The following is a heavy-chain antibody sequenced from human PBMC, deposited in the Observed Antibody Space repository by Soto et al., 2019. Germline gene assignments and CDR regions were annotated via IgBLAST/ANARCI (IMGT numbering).Heavy chain of an antibody. Sequence: QLQLQESGPGLVKPSESLSLTCTVSGGSISSSSYYWGWIRQPPGKGLEWIGSIYYSGSTYYNPSLKSRVTISVDTSKNQFSLKLSSVTAADTAVYYCARRINMIVVVINRPYNWFDPWGQGTLVTVSS. D-gene: IGHD3-22*01. V-gene: IGHV4-39*01. CDR3: ARRINMIVVVINRPYNWFDP. CDR1: GGSISSSSYY. J-gene: IGHJ5*02. CDR2: IYYSGST.